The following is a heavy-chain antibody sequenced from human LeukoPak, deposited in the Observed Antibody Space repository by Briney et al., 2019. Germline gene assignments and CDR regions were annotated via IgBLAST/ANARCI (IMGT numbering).Heavy chain of an antibody. D-gene: IGHD2-8*01. CDR1: GYTFTGYY. V-gene: IGHV1-2*02. Sequence: ASVKVSCKASGYTFTGYYMHWVRQAPGQGLEWMGSINPDSGDTNYAQNLQGRVTMTRDTSINTAYLDLSRLRSDDTAMYYCAIMGDTFDIWGQGTKVTVSS. CDR3: AIMGDTFDI. J-gene: IGHJ3*02. CDR2: INPDSGDT.